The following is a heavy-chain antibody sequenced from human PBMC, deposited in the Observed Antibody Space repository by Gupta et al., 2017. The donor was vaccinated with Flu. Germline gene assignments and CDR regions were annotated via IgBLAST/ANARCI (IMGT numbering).Heavy chain of an antibody. V-gene: IGHV4-39*01. J-gene: IGHJ2*01. D-gene: IGHD2-2*02. CDR2: IYYSGST. CDR3: ARQLRVVPAAIAWYFDL. Sequence: QLQLQESGPGLVKPSETLSLTCTVSGGSISSSSYYWGWIRQPPGKGLEWIGSIYYSGSTYYNPSLKSRVTISVDTSKNQFSLKLSSVTAADTAVYYCARQLRVVPAAIAWYFDLWGRGTLVTVSS. CDR1: GGSISSSSYY.